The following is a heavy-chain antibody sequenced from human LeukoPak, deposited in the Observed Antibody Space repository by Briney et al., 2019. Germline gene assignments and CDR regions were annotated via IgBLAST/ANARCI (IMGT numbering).Heavy chain of an antibody. CDR3: AREWVAAAGHHWFDP. CDR2: IKQDGSEK. Sequence: GGSLRLSCAASGFTFSRYWMSWVRQAPGKGLEWVANIKQDGSEKYYVDSVKGRFTISRDNAKNSLYLQMNSLRAEDTAVYYCAREWVAAAGHHWFDPWGQGTLVTVSS. D-gene: IGHD6-13*01. J-gene: IGHJ5*02. CDR1: GFTFSRYW. V-gene: IGHV3-7*01.